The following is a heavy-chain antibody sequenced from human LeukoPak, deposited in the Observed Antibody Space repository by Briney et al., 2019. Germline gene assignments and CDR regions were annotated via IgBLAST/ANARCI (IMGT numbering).Heavy chain of an antibody. CDR2: IRGSGSST. Sequence: GGSLRLSCAASGFTFRSYAMNWVRQAPGKGLEWVSVIRGSGSSTYYADSVKGRFTISRDNSKNTLYLQMNSLRAEDTAVYYCAKDVLRFLEWFPKTPNWFDPWGQGTLVTVSS. D-gene: IGHD3-3*01. V-gene: IGHV3-23*01. CDR3: AKDVLRFLEWFPKTPNWFDP. J-gene: IGHJ5*02. CDR1: GFTFRSYA.